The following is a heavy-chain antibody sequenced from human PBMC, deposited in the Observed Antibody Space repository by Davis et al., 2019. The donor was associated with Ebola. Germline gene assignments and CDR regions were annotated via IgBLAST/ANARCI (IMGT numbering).Heavy chain of an antibody. CDR2: INPHNGNT. Sequence: AASVKVSCKASGYTFTNYGITWVRQAPGQGLEWMGCINPHNGNTNYAQNVQGRVTMTTDTSTSTAYMEVGSLRSGDTAVYYCARAQFPTTSDHWGQGTLVTVSS. CDR3: ARAQFPTTSDH. J-gene: IGHJ4*02. CDR1: GYTFTNYG. V-gene: IGHV1-18*04. D-gene: IGHD1-1*01.